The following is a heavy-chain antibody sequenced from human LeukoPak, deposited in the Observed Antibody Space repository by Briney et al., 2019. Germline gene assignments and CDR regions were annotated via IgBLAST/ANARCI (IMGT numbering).Heavy chain of an antibody. D-gene: IGHD3-3*01. Sequence: SQTLSLTCAISGDSVSANGAACNWIRQSPSRGLEWLGRTYYRSKWYNDYAVSVKSRITINPDTSKNQFSLQLNSVTPEDTAVYYCARVPYYDFQADAFDIWGQGTMVAVSS. J-gene: IGHJ3*02. CDR1: GDSVSANGAA. CDR3: ARVPYYDFQADAFDI. CDR2: TYYRSKWYN. V-gene: IGHV6-1*01.